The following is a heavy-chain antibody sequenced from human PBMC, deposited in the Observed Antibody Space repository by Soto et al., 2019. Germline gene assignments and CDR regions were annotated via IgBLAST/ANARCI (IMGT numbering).Heavy chain of an antibody. Sequence: PGESLKISCKGSGYSFTSYWISWVRQMPGKGLEWMGRIDPSDSYTNYSPSFQGHVTISADKSISTAYLQWSSLKASDTAMYYCAREVAVAGTYFPYYYGMDFWGQGTSVTVSS. J-gene: IGHJ6*02. CDR2: IDPSDSYT. CDR1: GYSFTSYW. CDR3: AREVAVAGTYFPYYYGMDF. V-gene: IGHV5-10-1*01. D-gene: IGHD6-19*01.